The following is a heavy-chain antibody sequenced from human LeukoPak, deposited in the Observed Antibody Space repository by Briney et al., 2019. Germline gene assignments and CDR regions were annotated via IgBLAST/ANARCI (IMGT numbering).Heavy chain of an antibody. Sequence: PGGSLRLSCAASGFTFSSYGMHWVRQAPGKGLEWVAFIRYDGSNGYYADSVKGRFTISRDNSKNTLYLQMNSLRAEDTAVYYCARTYYDFWSGYYSHEGNPFDYWGQGTLVTVSS. CDR1: GFTFSSYG. CDR3: ARTYYDFWSGYYSHEGNPFDY. V-gene: IGHV3-30*02. D-gene: IGHD3-3*01. J-gene: IGHJ4*02. CDR2: IRYDGSNG.